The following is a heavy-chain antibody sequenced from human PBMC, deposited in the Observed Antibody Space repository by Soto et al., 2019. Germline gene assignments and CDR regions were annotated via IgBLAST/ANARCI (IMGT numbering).Heavy chain of an antibody. J-gene: IGHJ6*03. Sequence: SETLSLTCTVSGGSISSSSYYWGWIRQPPGKGLEWIGSIYYSGSTYYNPSLKSRVTISVDTSKNQFSLKLSSVTAADTAVYYCASPKGGITMVRDSSYYYMDVWGKGTTVTVSS. CDR1: GGSISSSSYY. CDR3: ASPKGGITMVRDSSYYYMDV. CDR2: IYYSGST. D-gene: IGHD3-10*01. V-gene: IGHV4-39*01.